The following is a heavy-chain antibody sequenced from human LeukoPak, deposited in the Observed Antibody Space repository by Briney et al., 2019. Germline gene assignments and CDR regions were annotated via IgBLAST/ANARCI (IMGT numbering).Heavy chain of an antibody. J-gene: IGHJ6*02. V-gene: IGHV4-59*01. D-gene: IGHD5-18*01. Sequence: SETLSLTCTVSGGSISSCYWNWIRQPPGKGLEWIGYIYYSGSTNYNPSLKSRVTISADTSKNQFSLKLSSVTAADTAVYYCARDLGAMGGYYGMDVWGQGTTVTVSS. CDR1: GGSISSCY. CDR3: ARDLGAMGGYYGMDV. CDR2: IYYSGST.